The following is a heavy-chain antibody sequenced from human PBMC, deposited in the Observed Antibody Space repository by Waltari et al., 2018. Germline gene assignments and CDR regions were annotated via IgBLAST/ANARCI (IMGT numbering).Heavy chain of an antibody. J-gene: IGHJ4*02. CDR1: GGSISRPNFF. V-gene: IGHV4-61*02. Sequence: QVQLQESGPGLVKPSQTLSLPCTVSGGSISRPNFFWSWLRPPAGKGLQWIGRISSGGDTNYNPSLKSRVTISLDTSKNQFSLTLTSVTAADTAVYFCARGGYWGQGTQVTVSS. CDR2: ISSGGDT. CDR3: ARGGY.